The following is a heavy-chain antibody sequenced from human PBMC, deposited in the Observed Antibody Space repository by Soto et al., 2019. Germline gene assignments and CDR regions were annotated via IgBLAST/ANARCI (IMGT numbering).Heavy chain of an antibody. CDR2: LCYSGNA. D-gene: IGHD3-16*01. V-gene: IGHV4-30-2*06. Sequence: TLSLACAVSGGSISSGGFSWRWIRQSAGKGLELIGSLCYSGNASYKPSLKRRVTISADRSKHEFSLRLSSATAAYTAVYYCARATFIRKGYYDATDYYYFDWWGQGTLVTGS. J-gene: IGHJ4*02. CDR3: ARATFIRKGYYDATDYYYFDW. CDR1: GGSISSGGFS.